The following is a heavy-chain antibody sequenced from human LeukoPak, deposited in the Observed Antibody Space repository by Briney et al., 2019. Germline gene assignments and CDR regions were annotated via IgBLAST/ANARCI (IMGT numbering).Heavy chain of an antibody. D-gene: IGHD3-10*01. CDR3: ARGVLLSWSNWFDL. J-gene: IGHJ5*02. Sequence: ASVKVSCKASGYTFTSYDINWVRQATGQGLEWMGWMNPNSGNTGYAQKFQGRVTITRNTSISTAYMELSSLRSEDTAVYYCARGVLLSWSNWFDLWGQGTLVTVSS. V-gene: IGHV1-8*03. CDR2: MNPNSGNT. CDR1: GYTFTSYD.